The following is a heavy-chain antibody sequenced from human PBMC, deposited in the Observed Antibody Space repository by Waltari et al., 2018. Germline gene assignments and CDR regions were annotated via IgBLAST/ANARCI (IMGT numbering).Heavy chain of an antibody. J-gene: IGHJ4*02. Sequence: EVQLVESGGGLVQPGRSLRLSCAASGFTFDDYAMSLVRQSPGKGLEWVSGISWNSGSIGYADSVKGRFTISRDNAKNSLYLQMNSLRAEDMALYYCAKGDYDFWSGYFDYWGQGTLVTVSS. CDR3: AKGDYDFWSGYFDY. D-gene: IGHD3-3*01. V-gene: IGHV3-9*03. CDR1: GFTFDDYA. CDR2: ISWNSGSI.